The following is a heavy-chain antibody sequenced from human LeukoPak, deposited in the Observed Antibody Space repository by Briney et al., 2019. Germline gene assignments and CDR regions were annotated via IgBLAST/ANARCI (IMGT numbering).Heavy chain of an antibody. Sequence: PRASVKASCKASGFTFTGYYIHWVRQAPGQGLEWMGYINPHSGGTNSPQKFQGRVTMTTDTSISAAYMELSSLISDDTAMYYCVREGNELLSKNFDYWGQGTLVTVSS. D-gene: IGHD2-21*02. CDR1: GFTFTGYY. CDR3: VREGNELLSKNFDY. V-gene: IGHV1-2*02. J-gene: IGHJ4*02. CDR2: INPHSGGT.